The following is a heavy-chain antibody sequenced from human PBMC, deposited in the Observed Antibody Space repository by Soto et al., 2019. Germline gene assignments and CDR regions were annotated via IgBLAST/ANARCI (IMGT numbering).Heavy chain of an antibody. J-gene: IGHJ6*02. V-gene: IGHV5-51*01. CDR2: IYPGDSDT. D-gene: IGHD6-13*01. CDR1: GYSFTSYW. Sequence: LGESLKISCKGSGYSFTSYWIGWVRQMPGEGLEWTGIIYPGDSDTRYSPSFQGQVTISADKSISTAYLQWSSLKASDTAMYYCARTTGYSSIWAYYYGMDVWGQGTTVTVSS. CDR3: ARTTGYSSIWAYYYGMDV.